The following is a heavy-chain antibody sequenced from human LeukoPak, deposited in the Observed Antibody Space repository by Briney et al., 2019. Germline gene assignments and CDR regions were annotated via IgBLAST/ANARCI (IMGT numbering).Heavy chain of an antibody. CDR2: MNPNSGNT. CDR1: GYTFTSYD. CDR3: ARSWAFSSGWSNYYYYGMDV. D-gene: IGHD6-19*01. V-gene: IGHV1-8*01. J-gene: IGHJ6*02. Sequence: ASVKVSCKASGYTFTSYDINWARQATGQGLEWMGWMNPNSGNTGYAQKFQGRVTMTRNTSISTAYMELSSLRSEDTAVYYCARSWAFSSGWSNYYYYGMDVWGQGTTVTVSS.